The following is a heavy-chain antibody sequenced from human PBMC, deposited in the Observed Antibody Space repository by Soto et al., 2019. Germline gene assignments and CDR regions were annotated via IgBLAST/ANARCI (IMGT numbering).Heavy chain of an antibody. CDR3: ARLIRGVRGWTDNWFDP. D-gene: IGHD3-10*01. CDR2: IYPGDSDT. Sequence: PGESLKISCKGSGYSFTSYWIGWVRQMPGKGLEWMGIIYPGDSDTRYSPSFQGQVTISADKSVSTAYLQWSSLKASDTAMYYCARLIRGVRGWTDNWFDPWGQGTLVTVSS. V-gene: IGHV5-51*01. J-gene: IGHJ5*02. CDR1: GYSFTSYW.